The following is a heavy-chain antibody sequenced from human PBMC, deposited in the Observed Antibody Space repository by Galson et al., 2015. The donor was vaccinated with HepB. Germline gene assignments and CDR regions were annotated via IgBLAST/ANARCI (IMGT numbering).Heavy chain of an antibody. CDR3: ARERGYGYGYGHYYYYGMDV. V-gene: IGHV3-30*03. D-gene: IGHD5-18*01. J-gene: IGHJ6*02. CDR2: ISYDGSNK. CDR1: GFTFSSYG. Sequence: SLRLSCAASGFTFSSYGMHWVRQAPGKGLEWVAVISYDGSNKYYADSVKGRFTISRDNSKNTLYLQMNSLRAEDTAVYYCARERGYGYGYGHYYYYGMDVWGQGTTVTVSS.